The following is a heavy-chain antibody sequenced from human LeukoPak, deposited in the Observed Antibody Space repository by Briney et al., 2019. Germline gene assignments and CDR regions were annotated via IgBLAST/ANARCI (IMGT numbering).Heavy chain of an antibody. CDR3: ATYPYGDYSFDY. V-gene: IGHV1-24*01. D-gene: IGHD4-17*01. Sequence: GASVKVSCKVSGYTLTELSMHWVRQAPGKGLEWMGGFDPEDGETIYAQKFQGRVTMTEDTSTDTAYMGLSSLRSEDTAVYYCATYPYGDYSFDYWGQGTLVTVSS. CDR2: FDPEDGET. J-gene: IGHJ4*02. CDR1: GYTLTELS.